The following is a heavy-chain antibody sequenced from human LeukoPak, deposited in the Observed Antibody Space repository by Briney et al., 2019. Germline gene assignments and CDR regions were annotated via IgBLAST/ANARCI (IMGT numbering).Heavy chain of an antibody. CDR3: ARSTFSIAAAAFDI. D-gene: IGHD6-13*01. CDR2: IGTAGDT. V-gene: IGHV3-13*01. J-gene: IGHJ3*02. Sequence: GGSLRLSCAASGFTFSSYDMHWVRQARGKGLEWVSAIGTAGDTYYPGSVKGRFTISRENAKNSLYLQMNSLRAGDTAVYYCARSTFSIAAAAFDIWGQGTMVTVSS. CDR1: GFTFSSYD.